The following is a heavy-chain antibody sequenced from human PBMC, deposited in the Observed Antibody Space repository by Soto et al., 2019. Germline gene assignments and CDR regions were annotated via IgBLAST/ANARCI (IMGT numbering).Heavy chain of an antibody. D-gene: IGHD3-3*01. CDR2: INHSGRT. Sequence: QVQLQQWGAGLLKPLETLSLTCAVYNGSLSGYYWSWIRQPPGKGLEWIGEINHSGRTNYNPSLKSRVTISVDKSKSQCALKLRSVTAANTAVEYCARGWEWLLQFSEVGHWGHGNLVPVSS. J-gene: IGHJ4*01. V-gene: IGHV4-34*01. CDR1: NGSLSGYY. CDR3: ARGWEWLLQFSEVGH.